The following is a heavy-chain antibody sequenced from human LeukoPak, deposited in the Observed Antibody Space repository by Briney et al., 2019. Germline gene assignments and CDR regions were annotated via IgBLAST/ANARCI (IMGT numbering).Heavy chain of an antibody. Sequence: GGSLRLSCAVSGFTFSNYGMHWVRQAPGKGLEWVAFIRYDGSNKFYPDSVKGRFTISRDNSKNTLYLQMNSLRAEDTAVYYCAKDQKRGYSYGYLFYYYYMDVWGKGTTVTISS. D-gene: IGHD5-18*01. CDR3: AKDQKRGYSYGYLFYYYYMDV. J-gene: IGHJ6*03. V-gene: IGHV3-30*02. CDR1: GFTFSNYG. CDR2: IRYDGSNK.